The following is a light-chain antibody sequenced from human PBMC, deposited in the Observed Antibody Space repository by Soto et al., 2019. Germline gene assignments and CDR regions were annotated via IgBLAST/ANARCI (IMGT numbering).Light chain of an antibody. J-gene: IGLJ2*01. Sequence: QSVLTQPPSASGSPGQSVTISCTGTPSDVGGSNSVSWYQQHPGKAPNLMIYDVNKRPSGVPDRFSGSKSGNTASLTVSGLQAADEAYYFCSSYAPSDVVFGGGTKVPVL. V-gene: IGLV2-8*01. CDR2: DVN. CDR1: PSDVGGSNS. CDR3: SSYAPSDVV.